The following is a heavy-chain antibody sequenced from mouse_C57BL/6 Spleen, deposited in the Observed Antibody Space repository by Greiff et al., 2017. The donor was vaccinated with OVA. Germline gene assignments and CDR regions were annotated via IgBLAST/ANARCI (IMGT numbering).Heavy chain of an antibody. J-gene: IGHJ2*01. CDR3: AYYYGSSSPFDY. D-gene: IGHD1-1*01. V-gene: IGHV1-55*01. CDR2: IYPGSGST. Sequence: QVQLQQPGAELVKPGASVKMSCKASGYTFTSYWITWVKQRPGQGLEWIGDIYPGSGSTNYNEKFKSKATLTVDTSSSTAYMQLSSLTSEDSAVYYCAYYYGSSSPFDYWGQGTTLTVSS. CDR1: GYTFTSYW.